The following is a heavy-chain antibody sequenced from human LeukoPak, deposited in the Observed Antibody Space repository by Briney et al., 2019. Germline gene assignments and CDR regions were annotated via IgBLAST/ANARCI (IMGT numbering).Heavy chain of an antibody. CDR3: ARGTYDYAEYFQH. CDR1: GFTFSSYW. J-gene: IGHJ1*01. CDR2: IKQDGSEK. D-gene: IGHD3-16*01. Sequence: PGGSLRLSCAASGFTFSSYWISWVRQAPGKGLEWVANIKQDGSEKYYVDSVKGRFTISRDNAKNSLYLQMNSLRAEDTAVYYCARGTYDYAEYFQHWGQGTLVTVSS. V-gene: IGHV3-7*01.